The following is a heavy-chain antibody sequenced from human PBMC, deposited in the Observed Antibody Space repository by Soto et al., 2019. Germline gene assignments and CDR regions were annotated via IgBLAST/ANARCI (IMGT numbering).Heavy chain of an antibody. CDR2: ITYDGTYD. J-gene: IGHJ6*02. CDR3: ARVRGANNWANYYGLDV. CDR1: GLVFRKYG. V-gene: IGHV3-30*03. D-gene: IGHD1-1*01. Sequence: PGGSLRLSCAASGLVFRKYGMYWVRQAPGKGLEWVALITYDGTYDHYAAAVKGRFTISRDDERDTVSLQMDNPGLDDTAVYYCARVRGANNWANYYGLDVWGQGTSVTVSS.